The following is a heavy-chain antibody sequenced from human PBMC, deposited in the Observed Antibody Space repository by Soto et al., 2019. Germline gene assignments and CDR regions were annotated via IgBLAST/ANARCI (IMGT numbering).Heavy chain of an antibody. D-gene: IGHD6-19*01. CDR3: AILRWGLSEAGND. CDR1: GASVSAYY. J-gene: IGHJ4*01. V-gene: IGHV4-34*01. Sequence: QVQVQQWGAGLLKPSETLSLTCAVYGASVSAYYCSWIPQPPAKRLEWIGEITQRGISNYNPSLKRRVAISEHPSKNQFSLELTSVTAADTAVYFCAILRWGLSEAGNDWGHGTLVTVSS. CDR2: ITQRGIS.